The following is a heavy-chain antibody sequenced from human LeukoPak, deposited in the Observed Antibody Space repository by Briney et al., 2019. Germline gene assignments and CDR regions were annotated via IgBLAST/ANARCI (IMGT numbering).Heavy chain of an antibody. CDR2: INPNSGGT. J-gene: IGHJ3*02. V-gene: IGHV1-2*02. Sequence: ASVKVSCKASGYTFTGYYMHWVRQAPGQGLEWMGWINPNSGGTNYALKFQGRVTMTRGTSISTAYMELSRLRSDDTAVYYCARVTSKDDAFDIWGQGTMVTVSS. D-gene: IGHD2-2*01. CDR3: ARVTSKDDAFDI. CDR1: GYTFTGYY.